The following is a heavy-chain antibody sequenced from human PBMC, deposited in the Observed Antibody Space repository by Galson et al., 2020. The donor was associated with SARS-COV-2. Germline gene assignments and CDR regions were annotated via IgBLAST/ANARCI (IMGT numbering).Heavy chain of an antibody. CDR3: ARGSGPFDY. Sequence: GESLKISCAASGLTFSSFAMHWVRQAPGKGLEWVAIISYDGRNKFYGDAVKGLTISRDNSKNTLYLQMNSLRTEDTGVYYCARGSGPFDYWGQGTLVTVSS. CDR1: GLTFSSFA. CDR2: ISYDGRNK. V-gene: IGHV3-30*04. J-gene: IGHJ4*02.